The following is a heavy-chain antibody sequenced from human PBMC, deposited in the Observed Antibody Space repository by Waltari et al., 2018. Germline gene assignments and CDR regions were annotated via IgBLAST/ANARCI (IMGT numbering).Heavy chain of an antibody. Sequence: QLQLQESGPGLVKPSETLSLTCTVSGGSISSSSYYWGWIRQPPGKGLEWIGSIYYSGGTYYNPSLKSRVTISVDTSKNQFSLKLSSVTAADTAVYYCARDDGYGRQGWWFDPWGQGTLVTVSS. CDR2: IYYSGGT. CDR1: GGSISSSSYY. J-gene: IGHJ5*02. V-gene: IGHV4-39*07. D-gene: IGHD1-1*01. CDR3: ARDDGYGRQGWWFDP.